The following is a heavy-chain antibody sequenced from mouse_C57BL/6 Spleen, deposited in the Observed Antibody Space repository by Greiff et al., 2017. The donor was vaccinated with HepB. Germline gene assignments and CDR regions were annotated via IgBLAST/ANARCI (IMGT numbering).Heavy chain of an antibody. CDR2: ISYDGSN. D-gene: IGHD1-1*01. V-gene: IGHV3-6*01. CDR3: ARRTVVAEAYAMDY. Sequence: VQLKESGPGLVKPSQSLSLTCSVTGYSITSGYYWNWIRQFPGNKLEWMGYISYDGSNNYNPSLKNRISITRDTSKNQFFLKLNSVTTEDTATYYCARRTVVAEAYAMDYWGQGTSVTVSS. J-gene: IGHJ4*01. CDR1: GYSITSGYY.